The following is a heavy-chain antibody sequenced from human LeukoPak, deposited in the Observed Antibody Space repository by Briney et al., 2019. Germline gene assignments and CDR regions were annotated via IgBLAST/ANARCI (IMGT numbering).Heavy chain of an antibody. CDR2: IRYDGSNK. CDR1: GFTFSSYG. Sequence: PGGSLRLSCAASGFTFSSYGMHWVRQAPGKGLEWVAFIRYDGSNKYYADSVKGRFTISRDNSKNTLYLQMNSLRAEDTAVYYCAKDDQYQLLCNYWGQGTLVTVSP. V-gene: IGHV3-30*02. D-gene: IGHD2-2*01. J-gene: IGHJ4*02. CDR3: AKDDQYQLLCNY.